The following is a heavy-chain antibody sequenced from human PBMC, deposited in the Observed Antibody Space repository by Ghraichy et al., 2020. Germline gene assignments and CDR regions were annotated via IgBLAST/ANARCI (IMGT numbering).Heavy chain of an antibody. D-gene: IGHD2/OR15-2a*01. Sequence: LSLTCAASGFTFSSYWMSWVRQAPGKGLEWVANIKRDGSEKYYVDSVKGRFTVSRDNAKNSLYLQMTSLRAEDTAVYYCARDHKSMGGLIWGQGTMVTVSS. CDR1: GFTFSSYW. CDR3: ARDHKSMGGLI. J-gene: IGHJ3*02. CDR2: IKRDGSEK. V-gene: IGHV3-7*01.